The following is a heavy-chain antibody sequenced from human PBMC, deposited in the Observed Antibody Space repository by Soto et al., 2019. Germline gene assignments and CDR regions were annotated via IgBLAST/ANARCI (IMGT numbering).Heavy chain of an antibody. CDR2: MNPNSGNT. CDR3: ARFHGSGIFYYYGMDV. J-gene: IGHJ6*02. Sequence: GLEWMGWMNPNSGNTGYTQKFQGRVTMTRNTSISTAYMELSSLRSEDTAVYYCARFHGSGIFYYYGMDVWGQGTTVTVFS. D-gene: IGHD3-10*01. V-gene: IGHV1-8*01.